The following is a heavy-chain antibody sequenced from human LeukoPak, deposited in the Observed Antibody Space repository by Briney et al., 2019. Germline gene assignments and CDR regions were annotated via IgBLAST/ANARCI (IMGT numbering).Heavy chain of an antibody. J-gene: IGHJ4*02. CDR1: GFTFSSYG. CDR2: ISDSGSDT. CDR3: AKRVPYSSSSVYFDS. Sequence: GGSLRLSCAACGFTFSSYGLSWVRQTPGKGLEWVSAISDSGSDTYYTDSVKGRFTISKDNSKNTLYLQMNSLRAEDTAVYYCAKRVPYSSSSVYFDSWGQGTLVTVSS. V-gene: IGHV3-23*01. D-gene: IGHD6-6*01.